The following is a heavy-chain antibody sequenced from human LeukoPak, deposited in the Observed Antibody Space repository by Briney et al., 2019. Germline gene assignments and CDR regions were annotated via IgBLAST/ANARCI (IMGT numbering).Heavy chain of an antibody. CDR3: ASGWRSSYYYYYYMDV. J-gene: IGHJ6*03. V-gene: IGHV4-39*01. CDR1: GGSISSSSYY. D-gene: IGHD6-6*01. Sequence: MTSETLSLTCTVSGGSISSSSYYWGWIRQPPGKGLEWIGSIYYSGSTYYNPSLKSRVTISVDTSKNQFSLKLSSVTAADTAVYYCASGWRSSYYYYYYMDVWGKGTTVTVSS. CDR2: IYYSGST.